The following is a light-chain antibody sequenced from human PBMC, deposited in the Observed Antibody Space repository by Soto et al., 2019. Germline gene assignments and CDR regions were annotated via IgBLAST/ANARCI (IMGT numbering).Light chain of an antibody. CDR3: QQYGSSPLT. V-gene: IGKV3-20*01. J-gene: IGKJ4*01. CDR2: GAS. CDR1: QSVSSSY. Sequence: EIVLTQSPGTLSLSPGERATLSCRVSQSVSSSYLAWYQQKPGQAPRLLIYGASSRAAGIPDRFSGSGSGTDFTLTISRLETEDFAVYYCQQYGSSPLTFGGGTNVEIK.